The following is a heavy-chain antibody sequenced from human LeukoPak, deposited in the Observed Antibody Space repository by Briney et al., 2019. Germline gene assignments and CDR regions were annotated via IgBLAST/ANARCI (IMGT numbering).Heavy chain of an antibody. CDR2: IYTSGST. V-gene: IGHV4-61*02. D-gene: IGHD3-16*02. J-gene: IGHJ2*01. Sequence: SQTLSLTCTVSGGSISSGSYYWSWIRQPAGKGLEWIGRIYTSGSTNYNPSLRSRVTVSIDTSKNQFSLKLTSVTAADTAVYYCARDGQVIVQKTIEWYFDLWGRGTLVIVSS. CDR3: ARDGQVIVQKTIEWYFDL. CDR1: GGSISSGSYY.